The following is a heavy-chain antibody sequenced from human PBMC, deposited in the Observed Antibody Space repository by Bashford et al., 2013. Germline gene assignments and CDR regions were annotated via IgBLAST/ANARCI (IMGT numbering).Heavy chain of an antibody. Sequence: ASVKVSCKASGYTFTSYYMHWVRQAPGQGLEWMGIINPSGGSTSYAQKFQGRVTMTRDTSTSTVYMELSSLRSEDTAVYYCARDPPSSGYSHDAFDIWGQGTMVTVSS. D-gene: IGHD3-22*01. CDR2: INPSGGST. CDR3: ARDPPSSGYSHDAFDI. J-gene: IGHJ3*02. V-gene: IGHV1-46*01. CDR1: GYTFTSYY.